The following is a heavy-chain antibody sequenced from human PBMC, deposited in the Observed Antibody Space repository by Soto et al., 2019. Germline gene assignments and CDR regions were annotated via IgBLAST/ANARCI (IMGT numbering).Heavy chain of an antibody. CDR1: GFTFDNVW. Sequence: GGSLRLSCATSGFTFDNVWMTWVRQAPGKGLEWVGHIKSKSDGGTPSYAAAVKGRFTISRDNAKNTVYVQMHSLKTEDTAVYYCTTLHSYGIDYWGQGALVTVSS. CDR2: IKSKSDGGTP. V-gene: IGHV3-15*01. D-gene: IGHD5-18*01. J-gene: IGHJ4*02. CDR3: TTLHSYGIDY.